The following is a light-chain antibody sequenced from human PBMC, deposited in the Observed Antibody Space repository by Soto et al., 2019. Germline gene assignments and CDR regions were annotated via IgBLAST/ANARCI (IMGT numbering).Light chain of an antibody. CDR2: GAS. J-gene: IGKJ1*01. Sequence: EIVLTQSPGTLSLSPGERATLSCRASESIGSNYLAWYQQKPGQAPRLLIHGASSRATGIPDRFSGSGSGTDFTLTITRLQPEDFAVYYCQQYGSSPWTSGQGTKVEIK. CDR1: ESIGSNY. CDR3: QQYGSSPWT. V-gene: IGKV3-20*01.